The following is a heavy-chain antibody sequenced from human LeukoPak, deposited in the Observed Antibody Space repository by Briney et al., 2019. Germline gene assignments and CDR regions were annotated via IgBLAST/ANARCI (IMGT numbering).Heavy chain of an antibody. V-gene: IGHV3-7*01. CDR3: AKYILYHGAFDI. J-gene: IGHJ3*02. CDR1: GFTLGSYW. Sequence: GGSLRLSCAASGFTLGSYWMAWVPQAPGKDLEWVATTKDDGSQKYYVDSVKGRFTISRDNAKNSLYLQMNSLEAEDTAIYYCAKYILYHGAFDIWGQGTMVTVSS. CDR2: TKDDGSQK. D-gene: IGHD2-15*01.